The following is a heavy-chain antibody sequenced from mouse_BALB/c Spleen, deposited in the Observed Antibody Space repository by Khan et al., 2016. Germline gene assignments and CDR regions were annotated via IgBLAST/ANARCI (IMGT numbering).Heavy chain of an antibody. CDR2: INTYTGEP. CDR3: ARHYYYAPFAY. Sequence: QIQLVQSGPELKKPGETVKISCKASGYTFTNYGMNWVKQAPGKGLKWMGWINTYTGEPTYADDFKGRFAFTLETSASTAYLQINNLKNEDTATAVGARHYYYAPFAYWGQGTLVTVSA. D-gene: IGHD2-4*01. CDR1: GYTFTNYG. V-gene: IGHV9-3-1*01. J-gene: IGHJ3*01.